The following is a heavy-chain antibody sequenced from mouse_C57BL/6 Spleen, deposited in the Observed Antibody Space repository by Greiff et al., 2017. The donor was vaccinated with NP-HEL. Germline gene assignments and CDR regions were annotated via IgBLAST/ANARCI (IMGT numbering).Heavy chain of an antibody. CDR1: GFTFSDYG. CDR3: ARKATVVDGYAMDY. CDR2: ISSGSSTI. V-gene: IGHV5-17*01. J-gene: IGHJ4*01. Sequence: VQLKESGGGLVKPGGSLKLSCAASGFTFSDYGMHWVRQAPEKGLEWVAYISSGSSTIYYADTVKGRFTISRDNAKNTLFLQMTSLRSEDTAMYYCARKATVVDGYAMDYWGQGTSVTVSS. D-gene: IGHD1-1*01.